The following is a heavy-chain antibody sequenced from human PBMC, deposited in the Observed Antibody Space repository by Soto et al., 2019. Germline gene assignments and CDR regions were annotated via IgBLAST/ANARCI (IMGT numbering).Heavy chain of an antibody. CDR3: ARVPGYCTNGVCYTKWFDP. J-gene: IGHJ5*02. CDR2: MNPNSGNT. CDR1: GYTFTSYD. V-gene: IGHV1-8*01. Sequence: ASVKVSCKASGYTFTSYDINWVRQATGQGLEWMGWMNPNSGNTGYAQKFQGRVTMTRNTSISTAYMELSSLRSEDTAVYYCARVPGYCTNGVCYTKWFDPWGQGTLVTSPQ. D-gene: IGHD2-8*01.